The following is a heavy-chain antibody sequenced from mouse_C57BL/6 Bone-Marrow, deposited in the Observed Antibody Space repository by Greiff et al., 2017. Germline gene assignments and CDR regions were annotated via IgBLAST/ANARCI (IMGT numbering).Heavy chain of an antibody. CDR1: GYTFTSYW. J-gene: IGHJ1*03. CDR2: IYPGSGST. V-gene: IGHV1-55*01. CDR3: ARWDYDAYWYFDV. Sequence: QVQLQQPGAELVKPGASVKMSCKASGYTFTSYWITWVKQRPGQGLEWIGDIYPGSGSTNYNEKFKSKATLTVDTSASTAYMPLRSLTSEDSAVYYCARWDYDAYWYFDVWGTGTTVTVSS. D-gene: IGHD2-4*01.